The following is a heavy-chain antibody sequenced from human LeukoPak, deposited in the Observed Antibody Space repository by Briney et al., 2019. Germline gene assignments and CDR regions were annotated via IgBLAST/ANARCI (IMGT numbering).Heavy chain of an antibody. CDR2: INHSGST. D-gene: IGHD6-19*01. CDR1: GGSFSGYY. CDR3: ARDEGGSGPGTRPLVVHYYGMDV. V-gene: IGHV4-34*01. J-gene: IGHJ6*02. Sequence: SSETLSLTCAVYGGSFSGYYWSWIRQPPGKGLKWIGEINHSGSTNYNPSLKSRVTISVDTSKNQFSLKLSSVTAADTAVYYCARDEGGSGPGTRPLVVHYYGMDVWGQGTTVTVSS.